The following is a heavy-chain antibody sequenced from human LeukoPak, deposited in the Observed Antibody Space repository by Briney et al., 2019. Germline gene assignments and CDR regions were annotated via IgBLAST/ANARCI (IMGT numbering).Heavy chain of an antibody. Sequence: GGSLRLSCAASGFTFSSYAMSWVRQAPGKGLEWVSAISGSGGSTYYVDSVKGRFTISRDNSKNTLYLQMNSLRAEDTAVYYCAEDVTRYSGYDLVFDYWGQGTLVTVSS. CDR1: GFTFSSYA. D-gene: IGHD5-12*01. CDR3: AEDVTRYSGYDLVFDY. CDR2: ISGSGGST. V-gene: IGHV3-23*01. J-gene: IGHJ4*02.